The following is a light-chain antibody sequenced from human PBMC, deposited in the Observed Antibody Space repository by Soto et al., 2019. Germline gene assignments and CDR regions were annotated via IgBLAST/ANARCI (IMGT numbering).Light chain of an antibody. CDR1: QSISSY. CDR3: QQSYSTPHT. CDR2: AVY. Sequence: DIQMTQSPSSLSASVGDRVTITCRASQSISSYLNWYQQKPGKAPKLLIYAVYSLQSGVPSRFSGSGSGTDFTLTITSLQPEDFATYYCQQSYSTPHTFGQGTKV. V-gene: IGKV1-39*01. J-gene: IGKJ1*01.